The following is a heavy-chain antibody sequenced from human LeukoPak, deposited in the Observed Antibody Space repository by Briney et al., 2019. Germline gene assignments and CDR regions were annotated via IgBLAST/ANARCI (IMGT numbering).Heavy chain of an antibody. V-gene: IGHV3-48*04. D-gene: IGHD5-18*01. J-gene: IGHJ4*02. CDR1: GFTFGSYS. CDR3: ARDSYGRAFDY. Sequence: GGSLRLSCAASGFTFGSYSMNWVRQAPGKGLEWVSYISSSSSTIYYADSVKGRFTISRDNAKNSLYLQMNSLRAEDTAVYYCARDSYGRAFDYWGQGTLVTVSS. CDR2: ISSSSSTI.